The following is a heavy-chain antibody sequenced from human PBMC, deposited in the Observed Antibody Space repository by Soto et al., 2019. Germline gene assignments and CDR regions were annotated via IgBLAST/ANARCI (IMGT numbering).Heavy chain of an antibody. CDR2: IYYSGST. CDR3: ARVVVPAAAHFDSPNWFRLAYYYMDV. D-gene: IGHD2-2*01. CDR1: GGSISSYY. J-gene: IGHJ6*03. V-gene: IGHV4-59*08. Sequence: PSETLSLTCTVSGGSISSYYWSLIRQPPGKGLEWIGYIYYSGSTNYNPSLKSRVTISVDTSKNQFSLKLSSVTAADTAVYYCARVVVPAAAHFDSPNWFRLAYYYMDVWGKGTTVTVSS.